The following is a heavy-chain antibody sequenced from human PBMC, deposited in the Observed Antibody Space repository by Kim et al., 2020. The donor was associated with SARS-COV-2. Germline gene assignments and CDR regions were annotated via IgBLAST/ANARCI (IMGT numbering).Heavy chain of an antibody. CDR2: INHSGST. CDR3: AREGRPRGVVDTAMVTPY. V-gene: IGHV4-34*01. J-gene: IGHJ4*01. D-gene: IGHD5-18*01. Sequence: SETLSLTCAVYGGSFSGYYWSWIRQPPGKGLEWIGEINHSGSTNYNPSLKSRVTISVDTSKNQFSLKLSSVTAADTAVYYCAREGRPRGVVDTAMVTPYWGQEPWSPSPQ. CDR1: GGSFSGYY.